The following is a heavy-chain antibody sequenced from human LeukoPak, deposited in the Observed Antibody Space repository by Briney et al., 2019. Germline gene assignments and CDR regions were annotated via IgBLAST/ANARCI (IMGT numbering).Heavy chain of an antibody. CDR2: VYYSGST. V-gene: IGHV4-4*02. J-gene: IGHJ6*02. CDR1: GGSISSSNW. D-gene: IGHD3-3*01. CDR3: AGYYRSGMDV. Sequence: QVQLQESGPGLVKPSGTLSLTCAVSGGSISSSNWWSWVRQPPGKGLEWVGYVYYSGSTNYNPSLKSRVTISVDTSKNQLSLKLSSVTAADTAVYYCAGYYRSGMDVWGQGTTVTVSS.